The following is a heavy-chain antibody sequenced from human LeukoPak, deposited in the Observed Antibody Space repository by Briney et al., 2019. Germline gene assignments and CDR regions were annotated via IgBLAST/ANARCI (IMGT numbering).Heavy chain of an antibody. Sequence: PGGSLRLSCAASGFTFSIYIMNWVRPAPGKGLEWVSSISSSSSYIYYADSMKGRFTISRDNVKNSLYLQMNSLRAEDTAVYYCARDLYGDYSFDFWGQGTLVTASS. CDR2: ISSSSSYI. CDR3: ARDLYGDYSFDF. D-gene: IGHD4-17*01. CDR1: GFTFSIYI. V-gene: IGHV3-21*01. J-gene: IGHJ4*02.